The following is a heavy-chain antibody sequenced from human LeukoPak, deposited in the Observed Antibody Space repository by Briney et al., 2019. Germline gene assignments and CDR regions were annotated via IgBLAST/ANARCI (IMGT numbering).Heavy chain of an antibody. D-gene: IGHD2-21*02. CDR2: ISRFSTTI. J-gene: IGHJ4*02. Sequence: PGGSLRLSCAASGFTLSSYDMNWVRQAPGKGLEWVSYISRFSTTIHYVDSVKGRFTISRDNAKNSLYLQMNSLRAEDTAVYYCVVAAISHRYFDFWGQGTLVTVSS. CDR1: GFTLSSYD. V-gene: IGHV3-48*03. CDR3: VVAAISHRYFDF.